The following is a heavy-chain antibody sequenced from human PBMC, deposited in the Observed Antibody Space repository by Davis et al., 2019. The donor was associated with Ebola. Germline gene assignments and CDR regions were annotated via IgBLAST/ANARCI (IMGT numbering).Heavy chain of an antibody. CDR1: GFTFDDFT. Sequence: PGGSLRLSCAASGFTFDDFTMHWVRQAPGTGLEWVALINWNGASTIYADSVKGRFTISRDNAKNSLFLQMNSLRAEDTAVYYCARDTPYCTTTSCYPDYWGQGTLVTVSS. CDR2: INWNGAST. J-gene: IGHJ4*02. CDR3: ARDTPYCTTTSCYPDY. D-gene: IGHD2-2*01. V-gene: IGHV3-20*04.